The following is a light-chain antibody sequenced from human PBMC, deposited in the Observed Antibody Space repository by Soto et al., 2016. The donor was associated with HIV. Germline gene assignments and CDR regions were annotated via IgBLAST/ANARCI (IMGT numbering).Light chain of an antibody. Sequence: SYELTQPPSVSVSPGQTASITCSGDKLGDKYACWYQQKPGQSPVLAIFQDDKRPSGIPERFSGSNSGNTATLTISGTQATDEADYYCQAWDSSTAVFGGGTKLTVL. CDR3: QAWDSSTAV. CDR1: KLGDKY. J-gene: IGLJ2*01. CDR2: QDD. V-gene: IGLV3-1*01.